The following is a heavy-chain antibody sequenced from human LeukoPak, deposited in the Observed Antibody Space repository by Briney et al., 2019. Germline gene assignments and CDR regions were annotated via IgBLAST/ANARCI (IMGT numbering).Heavy chain of an antibody. J-gene: IGHJ4*02. Sequence: GGSLRLSCAASGFTFSSYAMSWVRQAPGKGLEWVSAISGSGGSTYYADSVKGRFTISRDNSKNTLYLQMNSLRAEDTAVYYCAKGLRDYYDSSGYYYFDYWGQGTLVTVSS. D-gene: IGHD3-22*01. CDR3: AKGLRDYYDSSGYYYFDY. V-gene: IGHV3-23*01. CDR1: GFTFSSYA. CDR2: ISGSGGST.